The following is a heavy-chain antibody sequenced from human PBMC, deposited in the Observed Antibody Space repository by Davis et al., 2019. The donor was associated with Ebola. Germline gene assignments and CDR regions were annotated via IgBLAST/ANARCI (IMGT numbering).Heavy chain of an antibody. CDR3: ARLTGYAGNY. Sequence: MPSETLSLTCAVYGGSFSGYYWSWIRQPPGKGLEWIGEINHSGSTNYNPSLKSRVTISVDTSKNQFSLKLSSMTAADTAVYYCARLTGYAGNYWGQGTLVTVSS. D-gene: IGHD5-12*01. CDR2: INHSGST. V-gene: IGHV4-34*01. J-gene: IGHJ4*02. CDR1: GGSFSGYY.